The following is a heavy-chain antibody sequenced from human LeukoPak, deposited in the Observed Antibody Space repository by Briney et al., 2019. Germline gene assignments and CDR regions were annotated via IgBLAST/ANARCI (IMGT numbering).Heavy chain of an antibody. J-gene: IGHJ4*02. CDR1: GFSFRNNA. Sequence: PGGSLRLSCSASGFSFRNNAMHWVRQAPGKGLEYVSGISNNGGSTAYADSVKGRFTISRDNSKNTLYLQMGSLRPEDMAVYYCASTYYFDSSAYYPFDYWGQGTLVTVSS. CDR2: ISNNGGST. D-gene: IGHD3-22*01. V-gene: IGHV3-64D*09. CDR3: ASTYYFDSSAYYPFDY.